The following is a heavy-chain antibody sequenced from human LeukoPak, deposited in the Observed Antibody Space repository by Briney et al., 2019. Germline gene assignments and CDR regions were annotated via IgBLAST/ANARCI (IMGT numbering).Heavy chain of an antibody. J-gene: IGHJ4*02. CDR1: GGSISSYY. V-gene: IGHV4-59*01. CDR2: IYYSGST. D-gene: IGHD6-13*01. CDR3: ARTAIAAAGSFDY. Sequence: SETLSLTCTVSGGSISSYYWSWIRQPPGKGLEWIGYIYYSGSTNYNPSLKSRVTISVDTSKNQFSLKLSSVTAADTAVYYCARTAIAAAGSFDYWGQGTLATVSS.